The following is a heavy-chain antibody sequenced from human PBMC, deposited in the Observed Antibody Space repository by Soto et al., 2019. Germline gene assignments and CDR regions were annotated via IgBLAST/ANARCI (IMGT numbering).Heavy chain of an antibody. CDR3: AKGRGGSGSLTPRVDF. Sequence: EVQLLESGGGLVQPGGSLRLSCAASGFTFNNYAMTWVRQAPGKGLEWVSAISGGGDTTSYADSVKGRFTVSRDGSKNPRYLKMSSLRAEDTDLYYCAKGRGGSGSLTPRVDFWGQGTLVTVSS. J-gene: IGHJ4*02. D-gene: IGHD3-10*01. V-gene: IGHV3-23*01. CDR2: ISGGGDTT. CDR1: GFTFNNYA.